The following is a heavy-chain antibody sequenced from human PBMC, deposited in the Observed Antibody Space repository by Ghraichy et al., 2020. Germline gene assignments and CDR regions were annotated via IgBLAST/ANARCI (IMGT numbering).Heavy chain of an antibody. D-gene: IGHD6-19*01. V-gene: IGHV4-39*01. Sequence: SETLSLTCTVSGDSISSKNYYWSWIRQPPGKGLEWIGSIYFSGGTYYNPSLKSRVTISVDMSKNQFSLNLSSVTAADTAVYYCASQAPDSSGWYVGWGQGTLVTVSS. J-gene: IGHJ4*02. CDR2: IYFSGGT. CDR1: GDSISSKNYY. CDR3: ASQAPDSSGWYVG.